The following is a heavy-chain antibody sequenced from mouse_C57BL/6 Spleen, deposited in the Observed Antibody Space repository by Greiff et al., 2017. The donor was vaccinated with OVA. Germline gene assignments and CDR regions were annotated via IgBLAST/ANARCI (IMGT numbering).Heavy chain of an antibody. CDR3: ARPYEKGFDY. V-gene: IGHV1-69*01. CDR2: IDPSDSYT. CDR1: GYTFTSYW. J-gene: IGHJ2*01. Sequence: QVQLQQSGAELVMPGASVKLSCKASGYTFTSYWMHWVKQRPGQGLEWIGEIDPSDSYTNYNQKFKGKSTLTVDKSSSTAYMQLSSLTSEDSAVYYCARPYEKGFDYWGQGTTLTVSS. D-gene: IGHD2-3*01.